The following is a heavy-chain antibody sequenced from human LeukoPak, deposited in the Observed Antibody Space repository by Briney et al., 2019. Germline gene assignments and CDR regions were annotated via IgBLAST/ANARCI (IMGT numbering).Heavy chain of an antibody. Sequence: ASVKVSYKASGYTFTSYGISWVRQAPGQGLEWMGWISAYNGNTNYAQKLQGRVTMTTDTSTSTAYMELRSLRSDDTAVYYCARDPLGPLAARPYYFDYWGQGTLVTVSS. CDR1: GYTFTSYG. J-gene: IGHJ4*02. V-gene: IGHV1-18*01. CDR2: ISAYNGNT. CDR3: ARDPLGPLAARPYYFDY. D-gene: IGHD6-6*01.